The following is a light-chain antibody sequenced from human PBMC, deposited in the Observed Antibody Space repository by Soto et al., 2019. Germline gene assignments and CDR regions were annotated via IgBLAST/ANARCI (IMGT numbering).Light chain of an antibody. Sequence: DIQMTQSPSTLSASVGDRVTITCRASQSINTWLAWYQQTPGKAPKLLIYDASTLKSGVPSRFVGRGSGTEFTLSISSLHPDYFATYYCQQYDSYSRTFGQGTKVEIK. CDR3: QQYDSYSRT. CDR1: QSINTW. V-gene: IGKV1-5*01. CDR2: DAS. J-gene: IGKJ1*01.